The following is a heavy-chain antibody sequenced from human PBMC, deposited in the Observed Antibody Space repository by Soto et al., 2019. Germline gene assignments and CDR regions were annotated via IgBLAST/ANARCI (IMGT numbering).Heavy chain of an antibody. CDR3: ARARAARQASSSWYNFDY. Sequence: GGSLRLSCAASGFTFSSYGMHWVRQAPGKWLEWVAVIWYDGSNKYYADSVKGRFAISRDNSKNTLYLQMNSLRAEDTAVYYCARARAARQASSSWYNFDYWGQGXLVTVYS. V-gene: IGHV3-33*01. CDR1: GFTFSSYG. J-gene: IGHJ4*02. CDR2: IWYDGSNK. D-gene: IGHD6-13*01.